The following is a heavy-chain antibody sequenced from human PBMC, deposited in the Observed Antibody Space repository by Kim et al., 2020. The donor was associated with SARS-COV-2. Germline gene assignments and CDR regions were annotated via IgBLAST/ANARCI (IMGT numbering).Heavy chain of an antibody. CDR1: GFTVSSNY. J-gene: IGHJ4*02. V-gene: IGHV3-66*01. CDR3: ARVRLWGDNVAGDY. CDR2: IYSGGST. Sequence: GGSLRLSCAASGFTVSSNYMSWVRQAPGKGLEWVSVIYSGGSTYYADSVKGRFTISRDNSKNTLYLQMNSLRAEDTAVYYCARVRLWGDNVAGDYWGQGTLVTVSS. D-gene: IGHD3-16*01.